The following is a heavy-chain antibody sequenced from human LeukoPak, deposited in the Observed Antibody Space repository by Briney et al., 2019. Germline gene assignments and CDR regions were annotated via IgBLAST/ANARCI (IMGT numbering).Heavy chain of an antibody. D-gene: IGHD3-10*01. CDR2: ISGSGSST. V-gene: IGHV3-23*01. Sequence: GGSLRLSCAASGFTFTSSGMSWVRQAPGKGLEWVSAISGSGSSTYYADSVKGRFTISRDNSKNTVYLQMNSLRAEDTAVYYCAKYGSATYYFDYWGQGTLVTVSS. CDR3: AKYGSATYYFDY. J-gene: IGHJ4*02. CDR1: GFTFTSSG.